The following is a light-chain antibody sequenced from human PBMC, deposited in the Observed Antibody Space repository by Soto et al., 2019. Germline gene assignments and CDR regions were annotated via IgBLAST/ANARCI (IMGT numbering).Light chain of an antibody. CDR3: AARDDSPNGVV. CDR1: SSNIGSNT. Sequence: QSVLTQPPSASGTPGQRVTISCSGSSSNIGSNTVYWYQQLPGTAPKLLIYSNNQRPSGVPDRFSGSKSGTSASLAISGLLSEDEADYYCAARDDSPNGVVFGGGTKLTVL. CDR2: SNN. J-gene: IGLJ2*01. V-gene: IGLV1-44*01.